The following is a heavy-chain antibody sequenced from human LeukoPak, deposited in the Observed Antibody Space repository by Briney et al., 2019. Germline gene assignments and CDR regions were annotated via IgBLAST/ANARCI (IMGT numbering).Heavy chain of an antibody. Sequence: SETLSLTCSVSGYSFRSSFYWGWLRPSPGKGLEWIANGYHSGSTYSNASLRSRVTISVDTSKNHFSLKLSSVAAADTAVYYCARVSDDEHGGNSGAIYFESWGQGTVVTVSS. CDR1: GYSFRSSFY. D-gene: IGHD4-23*01. CDR2: GYHSGST. J-gene: IGHJ4*02. V-gene: IGHV4-38-2*02. CDR3: ARVSDDEHGGNSGAIYFES.